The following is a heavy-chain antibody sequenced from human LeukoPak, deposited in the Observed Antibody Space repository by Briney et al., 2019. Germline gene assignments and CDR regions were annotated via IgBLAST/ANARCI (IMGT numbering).Heavy chain of an antibody. CDR2: IYHSGNT. CDR1: GXSVSSGPDY. J-gene: IGHJ1*01. V-gene: IGHV4-61*01. Sequence: PSETLSLTCTVSGXSVSSGPDYWSWIRQPPGKGLEWIGYIYHSGNTNYNPSLKSRVTISVDRSKNQFSLKLSSVTAADTAVYYCARDGGSYSDIAEYFQHWGQGTLVTVSS. CDR3: ARDGGSYSDIAEYFQH. D-gene: IGHD4-17*01.